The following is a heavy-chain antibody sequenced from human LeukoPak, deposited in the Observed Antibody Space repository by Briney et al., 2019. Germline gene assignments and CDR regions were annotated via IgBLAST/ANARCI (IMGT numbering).Heavy chain of an antibody. V-gene: IGHV1-8*01. Sequence: ASVKVSCKTSGHTFNSYDINWVRQTTGQGLEWMGWMNPHSGNTDYAQKLQGRVTITRNTSISTVYMELTSLRYEDTAVYYCARSVPGIATAGGFDPWGQGTLVTVSS. CDR3: ARSVPGIATAGGFDP. CDR1: GHTFNSYD. J-gene: IGHJ5*02. CDR2: MNPHSGNT. D-gene: IGHD6-13*01.